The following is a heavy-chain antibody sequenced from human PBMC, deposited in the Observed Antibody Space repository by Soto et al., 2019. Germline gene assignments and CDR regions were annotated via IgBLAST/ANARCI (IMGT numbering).Heavy chain of an antibody. D-gene: IGHD2-15*01. CDR3: ARVLGDIVAGRFDP. CDR2: ISYDGSNK. Sequence: QVQLVESGGGVVQPGRSLRLSCAASGFTFSSYAMHWVRQAPGKGLEWVAVISYDGSNKYYADSVKGRFTISRDNSKNKLYLQMNSLRAEDTDVYYCARVLGDIVAGRFDPWGQGTLVTVS. CDR1: GFTFSSYA. V-gene: IGHV3-30-3*01. J-gene: IGHJ5*02.